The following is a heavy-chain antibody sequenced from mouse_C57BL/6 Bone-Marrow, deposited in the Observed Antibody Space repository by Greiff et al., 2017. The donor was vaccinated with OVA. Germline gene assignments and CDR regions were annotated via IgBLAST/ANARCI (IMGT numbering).Heavy chain of an antibody. D-gene: IGHD2-4*01. CDR2: INPSTGGT. J-gene: IGHJ1*03. V-gene: IGHV1-42*01. CDR3: ARNYDVKYFDV. Sequence: VQLQQSGPELVKPGASVKISCKASGYSFTGYYMNWVKQSPEKSLEWIGEINPSTGGTTYNQKFKAKATLTVDKSSSTAYMQLKSLTSEDSAVYYCARNYDVKYFDVWGTGTTVTVSS. CDR1: GYSFTGYY.